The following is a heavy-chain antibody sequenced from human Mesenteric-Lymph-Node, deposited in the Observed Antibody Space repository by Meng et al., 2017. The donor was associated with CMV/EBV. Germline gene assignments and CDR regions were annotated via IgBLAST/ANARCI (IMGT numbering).Heavy chain of an antibody. CDR1: GGSVSSGSYY. V-gene: IGHV4-61*01. J-gene: IGHJ3*02. CDR2: IYYSGST. Sequence: SETLSLTCTVSGGSVSSGSYYWSWIRQPPRKGLEWIGYIYYSGSTDYNPSLKSRVTISVDTSKNQFSLKLSSVTAADTAVYYCARDQNNWNYQGAFDIWGQGTMVTVSS. D-gene: IGHD1-7*01. CDR3: ARDQNNWNYQGAFDI.